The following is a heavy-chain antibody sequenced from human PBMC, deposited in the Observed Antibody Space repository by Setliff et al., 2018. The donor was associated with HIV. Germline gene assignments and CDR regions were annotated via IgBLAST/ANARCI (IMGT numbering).Heavy chain of an antibody. V-gene: IGHV1-8*01. J-gene: IGHJ6*02. CDR1: GHTFANVD. Sequence: ASVKVSCKASGHTFANVDIHWMRRAPGQGLEWMGWMNPNSGVSGYALKFHDRVTMTRDTSITTLCMELSSLTSEDTAVYYCARGKGVGGVIITGGLDVWGQGTTVTVSS. CDR2: MNPNSGVS. D-gene: IGHD3-10*01. CDR3: ARGKGVGGVIITGGLDV.